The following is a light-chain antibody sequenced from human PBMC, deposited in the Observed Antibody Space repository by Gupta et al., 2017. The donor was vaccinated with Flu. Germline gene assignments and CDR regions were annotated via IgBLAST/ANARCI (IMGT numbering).Light chain of an antibody. CDR1: ALPKQY. V-gene: IGLV3-25*02. CDR3: QSAASSSTYFGV. Sequence: SDALTQPPSVSVSPGQTARITCSGDALPKQYAYWYQQKPGQAPVLGIYKDSERPSGIPERFSGSSSGTTVTLTISGVQAEDEADYDCQSAASSSTYFGVFGGGTKLTVL. J-gene: IGLJ2*01. CDR2: KDS.